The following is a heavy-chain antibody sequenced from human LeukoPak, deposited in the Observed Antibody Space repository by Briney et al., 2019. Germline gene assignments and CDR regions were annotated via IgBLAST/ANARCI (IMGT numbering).Heavy chain of an antibody. CDR1: GFTFSGYW. V-gene: IGHV3-74*01. CDR3: ARGTYYFDY. J-gene: IGHJ4*02. CDR2: IYSDGSTT. Sequence: PGGSLRLSCAASGFTFSGYWMHWVRQAPGKGLVWVSRIYSDGSTTSCADSVKGRFTISRDNAKNTLYLQMTSLRAEDTAVYYCARGTYYFDYWGRGTLVTVSS.